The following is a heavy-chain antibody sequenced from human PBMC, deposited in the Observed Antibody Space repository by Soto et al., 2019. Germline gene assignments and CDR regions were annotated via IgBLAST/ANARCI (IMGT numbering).Heavy chain of an antibody. CDR1: GYSFSRYG. CDR2: VSVYNGDT. Sequence: QGQLVQSGPEVKKPGASVKVSCKASGYSFSRYGISWVRQAPVHGLEWMGWVSVYNGDTKYAQKVQGKDPMTIDTPTHKACMAVSSLTSYDTANYCFENNGHPPYYDYGMDVWGQGTTVTVA. CDR3: ENNGHPPYYDYGMDV. D-gene: IGHD2-8*01. J-gene: IGHJ6*02. V-gene: IGHV1-18*01.